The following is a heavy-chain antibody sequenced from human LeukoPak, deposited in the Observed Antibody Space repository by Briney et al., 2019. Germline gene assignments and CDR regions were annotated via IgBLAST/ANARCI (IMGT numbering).Heavy chain of an antibody. Sequence: GGSLRLSCAASGFTVRSNNMSWVRQAPGKGLEWVSAITATSSSTYDADSVQGRFTISRDNSKNTLYLQMNSLRAEDTAVYYCAKDGGSSSWLPDDYWGQGTLVTVSS. CDR2: ITATSSST. V-gene: IGHV3-23*01. D-gene: IGHD6-13*01. CDR3: AKDGGSSSWLPDDY. CDR1: GFTVRSNN. J-gene: IGHJ4*02.